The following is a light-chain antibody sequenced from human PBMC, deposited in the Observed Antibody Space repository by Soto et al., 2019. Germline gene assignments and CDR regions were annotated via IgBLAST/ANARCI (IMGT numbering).Light chain of an antibody. Sequence: EIVMTQSPATLSVSPGERATLSCRASQSVSSNFAWYQQKPGQAPRLLIYGTSTRATGIPPRFTGSGSGTELTLTISCLQSADFAIYYCQQHKKRPYTLGQGTKLETK. CDR2: GTS. J-gene: IGKJ2*01. CDR1: QSVSSN. V-gene: IGKV3-15*01. CDR3: QQHKKRPYT.